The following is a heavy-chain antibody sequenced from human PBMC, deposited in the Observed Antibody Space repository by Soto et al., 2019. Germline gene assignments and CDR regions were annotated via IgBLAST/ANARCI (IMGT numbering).Heavy chain of an antibody. CDR1: GFMFNDYA. CDR3: SRGTYYPQSSGLHADY. CDR2: ISADGNHQ. D-gene: IGHD3-22*01. V-gene: IGHV3-30*03. J-gene: IGHJ4*02. Sequence: GGSLRLSCATSGFMFNDYAMYWVRQAPGQGLEWVAMISADGNHQFYVDNVRGRFTVSRDNSKNTLNLQMNSLRPEDTAVYYCSRGTYYPQSSGLHADYWGPGTVVRISS.